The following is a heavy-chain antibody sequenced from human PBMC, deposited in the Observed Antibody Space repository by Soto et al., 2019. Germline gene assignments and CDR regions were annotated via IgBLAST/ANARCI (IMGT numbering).Heavy chain of an antibody. CDR1: GFTLTRYS. D-gene: IGHD2-8*01. Sequence: EVQLVESGGNLVQPGGSLRLSCVASGFTLTRYSMNWVRQAPGKGLEWVSYISTSSATIYYADSVKGRFTISRDNAKNSLYLQMNTLRDDDTALYYCARERDCTNGVCYDFGSWGQGTLVTVSS. CDR3: ARERDCTNGVCYDFGS. J-gene: IGHJ5*01. V-gene: IGHV3-48*02. CDR2: ISTSSATI.